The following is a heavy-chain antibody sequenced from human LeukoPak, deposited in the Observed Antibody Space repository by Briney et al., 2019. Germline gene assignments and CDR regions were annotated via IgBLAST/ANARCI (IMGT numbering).Heavy chain of an antibody. CDR2: VYYSGST. J-gene: IGHJ6*03. V-gene: IGHV4-39*01. CDR1: GGSISSSSYY. CDR3: ARQRYDFWSGSQYYYYYYMDV. Sequence: SETLSLTCTVSGGSISSSSYYWGWIRQPPGKGLEWIGSVYYSGSTYYNPSLKSRVTISVDTSKNQFSLKLSSVTAADTAVYYCARQRYDFWSGSQYYYYYYMDVWGKGTMVTVSS. D-gene: IGHD3-3*01.